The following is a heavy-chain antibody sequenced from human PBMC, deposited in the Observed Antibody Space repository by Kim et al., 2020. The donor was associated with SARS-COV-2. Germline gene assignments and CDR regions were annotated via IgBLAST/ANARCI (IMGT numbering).Heavy chain of an antibody. D-gene: IGHD5-12*01. CDR3: AKGRRDGYNYESY. J-gene: IGHJ4*02. Sequence: GGSLRLSCAASGFTFSSYAMSWVRQAPGKGLELVSVISGSGGSTYYADSVKGRLTISRDNSKNTLYLQMNSLRVEDTAVYYCAKGRRDGYNYESYWGQGTLVTVSS. CDR2: ISGSGGST. V-gene: IGHV3-23*01. CDR1: GFTFSSYA.